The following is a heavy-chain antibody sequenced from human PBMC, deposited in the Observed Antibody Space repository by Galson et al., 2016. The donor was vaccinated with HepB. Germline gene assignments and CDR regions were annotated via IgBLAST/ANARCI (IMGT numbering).Heavy chain of an antibody. V-gene: IGHV3-48*02. J-gene: IGHJ4*02. Sequence: SLRLSCAVSGFTLSTYSTNWVRQAPGKGLEWIAYIRSRINDRAILYAGSVKGRFTISGDNADSMYLQMDSLRDEDTAVYYCVRDHNRGFDYWGQGALATVSS. CDR2: IRSRINDRAI. D-gene: IGHD1-14*01. CDR1: GFTLSTYS. CDR3: VRDHNRGFDY.